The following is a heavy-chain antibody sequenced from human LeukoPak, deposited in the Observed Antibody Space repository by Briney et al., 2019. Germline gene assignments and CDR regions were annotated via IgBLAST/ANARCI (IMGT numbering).Heavy chain of an antibody. CDR2: ISGSGGST. CDR3: AKDGPSGGSSIYHFDY. J-gene: IGHJ4*02. CDR1: GFTFSSYA. V-gene: IGHV3-23*01. Sequence: GGSLRLSCAASGFTFSSYAMSWVRQAPGKGLEWVSAISGSGGSTYYADSVKGRFTISRDNSKNTLYLQMNSLRAEDTAVYYCAKDGPSGGSSIYHFDYWGQGTLVTVSS. D-gene: IGHD2-15*01.